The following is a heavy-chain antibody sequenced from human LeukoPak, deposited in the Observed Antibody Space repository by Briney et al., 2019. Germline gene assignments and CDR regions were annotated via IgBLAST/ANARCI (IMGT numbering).Heavy chain of an antibody. D-gene: IGHD4-23*01. CDR2: IYPGDSDT. CDR3: ARHGHYGGDAFDI. CDR1: GYSFASYW. V-gene: IGHV5-51*01. J-gene: IGHJ3*02. Sequence: GESLKISCKGSGYSFASYWIAWVRQMPGKGLEYMGIIYPGDSDTRYSPSFKGLVTISADRSISTAYLQWNSLQASDSAMYYCARHGHYGGDAFDIWGQGTMVTVSS.